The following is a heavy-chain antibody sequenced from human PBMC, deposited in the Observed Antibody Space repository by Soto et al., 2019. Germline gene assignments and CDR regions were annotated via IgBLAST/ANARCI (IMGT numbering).Heavy chain of an antibody. D-gene: IGHD3-22*01. Sequence: GGSLRLSCAASGFTFSSYAMHWVRQAPGKGLEWVAVISYDGSNKYYADSVKGRFTISRDNSKNTLYLQMNSLRAEDTAVYYCAREAYYYDSSGYYSRGRGYFDYWGQGTLVTVSS. CDR1: GFTFSSYA. J-gene: IGHJ4*02. CDR3: AREAYYYDSSGYYSRGRGYFDY. V-gene: IGHV3-30-3*01. CDR2: ISYDGSNK.